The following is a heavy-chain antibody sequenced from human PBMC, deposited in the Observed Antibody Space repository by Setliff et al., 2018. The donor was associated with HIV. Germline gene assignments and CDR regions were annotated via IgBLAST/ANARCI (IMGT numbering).Heavy chain of an antibody. CDR3: ARDFGGYCSSMSCPGLFDP. CDR2: IIPISGTV. Sequence: SVKVSCKASGGTFSSYAISWVRQAPGQGLEWMGGIIPISGTVNYAQKFWGRVTITTHESTSTAYMELSSLRSEDMAVYYCARDFGGYCSSMSCPGLFDPWGQGTLVTVSS. V-gene: IGHV1-69*05. J-gene: IGHJ5*02. D-gene: IGHD2-2*01. CDR1: GGTFSSYA.